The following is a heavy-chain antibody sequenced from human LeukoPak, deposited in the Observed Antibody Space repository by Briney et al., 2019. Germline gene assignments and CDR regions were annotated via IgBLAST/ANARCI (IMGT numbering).Heavy chain of an antibody. CDR3: ARGADQEFDF. Sequence: GPSVKVSCKSSGHTLNNHFIHWVRQAPGQGLEWMGMINPRDGSTRTLQRFQGRLTMTRDTSTSTLYMGLSSLRSEDTATYFCARGADQEFDFWGQGTLVTVSS. CDR1: GHTLNNHF. CDR2: INPRDGST. V-gene: IGHV1-46*02. J-gene: IGHJ4*02.